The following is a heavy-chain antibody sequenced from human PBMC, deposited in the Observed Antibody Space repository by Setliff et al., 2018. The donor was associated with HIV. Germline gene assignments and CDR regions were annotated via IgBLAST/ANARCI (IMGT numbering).Heavy chain of an antibody. V-gene: IGHV3-11*06. Sequence: GGSLRLSCAASGFTFSDHYTSWIRQAPGKGLEWVSYISGGSTSHMNYADSVKGRFTISRDNAKNSLYLQMNSLRAEDAAVYYCARYKWNNWIFGWFDPWGQGTQVTVSS. CDR1: GFTFSDHY. J-gene: IGHJ5*02. CDR3: ARYKWNNWIFGWFDP. D-gene: IGHD1-20*01. CDR2: ISGGSTSHM.